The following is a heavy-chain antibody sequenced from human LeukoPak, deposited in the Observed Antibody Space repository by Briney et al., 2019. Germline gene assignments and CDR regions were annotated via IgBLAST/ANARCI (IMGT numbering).Heavy chain of an antibody. J-gene: IGHJ6*04. D-gene: IGHD3-10*02. Sequence: GGSLRHSCAASGVTFSSYWISWVRQAPAKGLEWVSYISSSGSTIYYADSVKGRFTISRDNAKNSLYLQMNSLRAEDTAVYYCAELGITMIGGVWGKGTTVTISS. CDR2: ISSSGSTI. CDR1: GVTFSSYW. CDR3: AELGITMIGGV. V-gene: IGHV3-48*04.